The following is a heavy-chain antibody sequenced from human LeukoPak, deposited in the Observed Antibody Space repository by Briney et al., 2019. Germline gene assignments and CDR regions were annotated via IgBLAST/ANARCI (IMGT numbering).Heavy chain of an antibody. CDR2: IWYDGSNK. V-gene: IGHV3-33*01. CDR3: ARDFGPLGSWSIDY. CDR1: GFTFSSYG. D-gene: IGHD6-13*01. Sequence: PGRSRRLSCSASGFTFSSYGMHWVRQAQGKGLEWEAVIWYDGSNKYYADSVKGRFTISRDNSKNTLYLQMNSLRDEDSAVYYCARDFGPLGSWSIDYWGQGTLVTVSS. J-gene: IGHJ4*02.